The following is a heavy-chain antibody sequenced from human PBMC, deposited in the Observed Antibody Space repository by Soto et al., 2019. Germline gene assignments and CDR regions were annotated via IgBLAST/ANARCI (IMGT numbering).Heavy chain of an antibody. J-gene: IGHJ6*02. D-gene: IGHD5-18*01. CDR2: IYYTGNI. V-gene: IGHV4-59*11. CDR3: AREGYSFHYGLDV. Sequence: QVQVQESGPGLVKPSETLSLTCTVSDGSITSHFWSWVRQPPGKGLEWIGSIYYTGNIDYNPSLKSRVTISVGTSKKQFSLKVRSVTAADTAMYYCAREGYSFHYGLDVWGQGTTVTVSS. CDR1: DGSITSHF.